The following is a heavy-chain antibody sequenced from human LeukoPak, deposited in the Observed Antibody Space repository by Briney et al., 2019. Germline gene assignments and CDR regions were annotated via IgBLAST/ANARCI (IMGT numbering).Heavy chain of an antibody. CDR1: GFTFSSYS. J-gene: IGHJ4*02. CDR3: ARDLGDYYDSSGYVDY. CDR2: ISSSSSYI. V-gene: IGHV3-21*01. Sequence: GGSLRLSCAASGFTFSSYSMNWVRQAPGKGLEWVSSISSSSSYIYYADSVKGRFTISRDNAKNSLYLQMNSLRAEDTAVYYCARDLGDYYDSSGYVDYWGQGTLVTVSS. D-gene: IGHD3-22*01.